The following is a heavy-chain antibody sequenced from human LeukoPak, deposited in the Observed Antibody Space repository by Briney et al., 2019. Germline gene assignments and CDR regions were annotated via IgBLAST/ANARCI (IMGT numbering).Heavy chain of an antibody. D-gene: IGHD3-9*01. J-gene: IGHJ4*02. Sequence: PSETLSLTCTVSGGSISSSSYYWGWIRQPPGKGLEWIGSIYYSGSTYYNPSLKSRVTISVDTSKNQFSLKLSSVTAADTAVYYCAREILTPNWYDILTGYYSYYFDYWGQGTLVTVSS. CDR2: IYYSGST. CDR1: GGSISSSSYY. CDR3: AREILTPNWYDILTGYYSYYFDY. V-gene: IGHV4-39*02.